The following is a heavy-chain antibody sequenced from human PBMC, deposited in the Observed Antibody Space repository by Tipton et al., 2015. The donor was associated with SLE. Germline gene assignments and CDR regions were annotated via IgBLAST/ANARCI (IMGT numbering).Heavy chain of an antibody. V-gene: IGHV3-7*01. D-gene: IGHD2/OR15-2a*01. CDR2: INQDGREK. Sequence: SLRLSCTASGFTFSTYCMSWVRQAPGKGLEWVANINQDGREKNYVDSVNGRFTISRDNVKNSLYLQMKSLRAADTAVYYCVRDSNISGYDYDYYFMDVWGKGTTVTVSS. CDR3: VRDSNISGYDYDYYFMDV. CDR1: GFTFSTYC. J-gene: IGHJ6*03.